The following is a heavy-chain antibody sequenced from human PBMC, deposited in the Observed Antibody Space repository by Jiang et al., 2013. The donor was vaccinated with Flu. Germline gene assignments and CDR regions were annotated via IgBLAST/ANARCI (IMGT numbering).Heavy chain of an antibody. CDR2: IIPILGIA. D-gene: IGHD6-13*01. V-gene: IGHV1-69*10. CDR3: ARDPFTIAAVGLDP. CDR1: TFSSYA. Sequence: TFSSYAISWVRQAPGQGLEWMGGIIPILGIANYAQKFQGRVTITADKSTSTAYMELSSLRSEDTAVYYCARDPFTIAAVGLDPWGQGTLVTVSS. J-gene: IGHJ5*02.